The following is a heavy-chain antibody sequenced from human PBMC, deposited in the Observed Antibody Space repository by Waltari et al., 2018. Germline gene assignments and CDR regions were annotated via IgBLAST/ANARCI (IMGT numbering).Heavy chain of an antibody. CDR2: IYHSGST. D-gene: IGHD3-9*01. CDR3: ARHGYYDILTGYPNFDY. V-gene: IGHV4-38-2*01. J-gene: IGHJ4*02. Sequence: QVQLQESGPGLVKPSETLSLTCAVSGYSISSGYYWGWIRQPPGKGLEWIGSIYHSGSTYYNPSLKSRVTISVDTSKNQFSLKLSSVTAADTAVYDCARHGYYDILTGYPNFDYWGQGTLVTVSS. CDR1: GYSISSGYY.